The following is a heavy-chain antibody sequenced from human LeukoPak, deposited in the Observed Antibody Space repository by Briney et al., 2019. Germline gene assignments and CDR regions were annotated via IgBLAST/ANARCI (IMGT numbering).Heavy chain of an antibody. Sequence: GGSLRLSCAASGFTFSSYAMSWVRQAPGKGLEWVSTFSGSGGNTYYADSVKGRFTISRDNAKNSLYLQMNSLRAEDTAVYYCAKSGYNRFDYWGQGTLVTVSS. CDR3: AKSGYNRFDY. J-gene: IGHJ4*02. D-gene: IGHD5-24*01. CDR2: FSGSGGNT. V-gene: IGHV3-23*01. CDR1: GFTFSSYA.